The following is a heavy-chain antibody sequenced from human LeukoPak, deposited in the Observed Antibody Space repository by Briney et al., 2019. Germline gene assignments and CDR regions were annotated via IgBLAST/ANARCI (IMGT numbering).Heavy chain of an antibody. CDR3: ARAAYLSSWSMYYFDY. CDR2: ISGSGGST. D-gene: IGHD6-13*01. CDR1: GFTFTSYG. V-gene: IGHV3-23*01. J-gene: IGHJ4*02. Sequence: PGRSLRLSCAASGFTFTSYGMHWVRQAPGKGLEWVSAISGSGGSTYYADSVKGRFTISRDNSKNTLYLQMNSLRAEDTAVYYCARAAYLSSWSMYYFDYWGQGTLVTVSS.